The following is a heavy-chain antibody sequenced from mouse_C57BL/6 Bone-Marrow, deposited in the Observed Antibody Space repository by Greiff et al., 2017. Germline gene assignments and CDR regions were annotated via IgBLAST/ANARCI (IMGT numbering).Heavy chain of an antibody. Sequence: QVQLQQSGAELARPGASVKLSCKASGYTFTSYGISWVKQRTGQGLVWIVEIYPRSGNTYYNEKFKGKATLTADKSSSTAYMVLRSLTSEDSAVYFCAREYYGSSVCYWGQGTTLTVSS. CDR3: AREYYGSSVCY. V-gene: IGHV1-81*01. D-gene: IGHD1-1*01. J-gene: IGHJ2*01. CDR1: GYTFTSYG. CDR2: IYPRSGNT.